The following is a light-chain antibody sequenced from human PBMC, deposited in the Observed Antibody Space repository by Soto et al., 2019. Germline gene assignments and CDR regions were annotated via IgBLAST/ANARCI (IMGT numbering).Light chain of an antibody. CDR2: DAS. V-gene: IGKV1-5*01. Sequence: DIQMTQSPSTLSASVGDRVTITCRASQSISSWLAWYQQKPGKAPKLLIYDASRLESGVPSRFSGSGSGTEFTLTISSLQPDDFATYYCQQYNSYSPGCTFGQGTKLEIK. CDR3: QQYNSYSPGCT. CDR1: QSISSW. J-gene: IGKJ2*02.